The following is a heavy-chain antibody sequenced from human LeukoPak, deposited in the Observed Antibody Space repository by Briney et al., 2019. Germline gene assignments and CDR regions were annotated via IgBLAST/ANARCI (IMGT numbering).Heavy chain of an antibody. V-gene: IGHV1-24*01. CDR2: FDREDGEI. J-gene: IGHJ4*02. CDR3: AAMTRGVIVPHFEY. Sequence: ASVKVSCKVSGDTLTYLTMHWVRQAPGKGLEWVGGFDREDGEIIYAQKFQDIVITTEDTSTDTAYMEIRSLRSEDTAVYYCAAMTRGVIVPHFEYWGQGTLVIVSS. D-gene: IGHD3-16*02. CDR1: GDTLTYLT.